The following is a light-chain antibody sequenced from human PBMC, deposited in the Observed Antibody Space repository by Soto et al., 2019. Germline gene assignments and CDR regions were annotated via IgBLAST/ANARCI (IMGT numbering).Light chain of an antibody. CDR1: TSKIGSNT. CDR2: YNN. CDR3: STWDDSLNAVL. Sequence: QSVLTQPPSASGTPGQRVTISCSGGTSKIGSNTVNWYQQFPGTAPKLLIYYNNQRPSGVPDRFSGSKSGTSASLAISGLQSEDEADYYCSTWDDSLNAVLFGGGTKLTVL. V-gene: IGLV1-44*01. J-gene: IGLJ2*01.